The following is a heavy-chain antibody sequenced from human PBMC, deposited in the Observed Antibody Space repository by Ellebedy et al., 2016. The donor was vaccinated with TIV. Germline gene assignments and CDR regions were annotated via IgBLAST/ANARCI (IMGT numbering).Heavy chain of an antibody. D-gene: IGHD1-1*01. J-gene: IGHJ4*02. CDR2: IYGGDTT. V-gene: IGHV3-66*01. CDR3: ARAVSTGTVDY. CDR1: GFTVRSDY. Sequence: GESLKISCAASGFTVRSDYMSWVRQAPGKGLEWISTIYGGDTTFYADSLKGRFTISTDNLKNTLYLQLKSLRVEDTAMYFCARAVSTGTVDYWGQGTLVIVSS.